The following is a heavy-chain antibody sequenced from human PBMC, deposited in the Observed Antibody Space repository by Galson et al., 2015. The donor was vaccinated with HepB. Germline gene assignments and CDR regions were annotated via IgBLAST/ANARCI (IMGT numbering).Heavy chain of an antibody. V-gene: IGHV4-30-2*01. CDR2: IHHNGTA. J-gene: IGHJ4*02. CDR3: ARGGAYCGGECYPHPFDY. D-gene: IGHD2-21*01. Sequence: TLSLTCAVSGGSISSGSYSWSWIRQAPGKGLEWIGYIHHNGTALYSPSLKSRVMISVDMSKNLFSLRLTAVTGADTARYYCARGGAYCGGECYPHPFDYWGQGILVTASS. CDR1: GGSISSGSYS.